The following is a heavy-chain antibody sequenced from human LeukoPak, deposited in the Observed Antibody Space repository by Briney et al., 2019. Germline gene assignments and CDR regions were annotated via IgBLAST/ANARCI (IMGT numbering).Heavy chain of an antibody. J-gene: IGHJ4*02. CDR3: AGLSMVRGVPRSDY. CDR2: INPNSGGT. V-gene: IGHV1-2*02. CDR1: GYTFTGYY. Sequence: ASVKVSCKASGYTFTGYYMHWVRQAPGQGLEWMGWINPNSGGTNYAQKFQGRVTMTRNTSISTAYMELSRLRSDDTAMYYCAGLSMVRGVPRSDYWGQGTLVTVSS. D-gene: IGHD3-10*01.